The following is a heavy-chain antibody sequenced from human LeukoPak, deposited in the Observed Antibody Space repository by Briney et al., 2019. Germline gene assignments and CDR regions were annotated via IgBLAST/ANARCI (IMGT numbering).Heavy chain of an antibody. Sequence: PGGSLRLSCAASGFTFSSYGMHWVRQAPGKGLEWVAVISYDGSNKYYADSVKGRFTISRDNSKNTLYLQMNSLRAEDTAVYYCASDSSSWYYFDYWGQGTLVTVSS. J-gene: IGHJ4*02. CDR1: GFTFSSYG. V-gene: IGHV3-30*03. CDR2: ISYDGSNK. D-gene: IGHD6-13*01. CDR3: ASDSSSWYYFDY.